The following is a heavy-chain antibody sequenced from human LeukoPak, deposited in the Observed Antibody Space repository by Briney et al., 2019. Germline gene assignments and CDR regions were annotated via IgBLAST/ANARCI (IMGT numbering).Heavy chain of an antibody. CDR1: DNSIRSYY. V-gene: IGHV4-59*01. J-gene: IGHJ4*02. CDR3: AIFPPSGSFGF. Sequence: SETLSLTCTISDNSIRSYYWSWIRQPPGKGLEWIGYMYYSGSTTYNPSLESRVTMSIDMSKNHFSLTLTSVTAADTAVYYCAIFPPSGSFGFWGQGTLVTVSS. CDR2: MYYSGST. D-gene: IGHD3-3*01.